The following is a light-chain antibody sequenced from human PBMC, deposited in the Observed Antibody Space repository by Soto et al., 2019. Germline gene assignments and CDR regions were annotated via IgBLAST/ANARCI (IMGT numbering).Light chain of an antibody. CDR2: GAS. CDR1: QSVSSSY. CDR3: QQRSNWPPEAT. J-gene: IGKJ5*01. Sequence: EIVLTQSPGTLSLSPGERATLSCRASQSVSSSYLAWYQQKPGQAPRLLIYGASSRATGIPDRFSGSGSGTDFTLTISSLEPEDFAVYYCQQRSNWPPEATFGQGTRLEIK. V-gene: IGKV3D-20*02.